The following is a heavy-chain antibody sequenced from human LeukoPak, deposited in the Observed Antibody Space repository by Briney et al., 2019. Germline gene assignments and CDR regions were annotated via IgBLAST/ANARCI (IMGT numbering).Heavy chain of an antibody. V-gene: IGHV1-69*01. D-gene: IGHD6-13*01. J-gene: IGHJ4*02. Sequence: ASVKVSCKASGGTFSSYAISWVRQAPGQGLGWMGGIIPIFGTANYAQKFQGRVTITADESTSTAYMELSSLRSEDTAVYYCARDRRPGSWYASFDYWGQGTLVTVSS. CDR2: IIPIFGTA. CDR1: GGTFSSYA. CDR3: ARDRRPGSWYASFDY.